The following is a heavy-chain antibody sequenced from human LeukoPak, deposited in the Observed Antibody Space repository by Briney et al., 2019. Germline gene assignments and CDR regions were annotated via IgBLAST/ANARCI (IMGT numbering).Heavy chain of an antibody. CDR1: GFTVSSNY. V-gene: IGHV3-53*01. Sequence: PGGSLRLSCAASGFTVSSNYMSWVRQAPGKGLEWVSVIYIDGSTSYADSVEGRFTISRDNSKNTLYLQMNSLRAEDTAVYYCATTTWNYCLGYWGQGTLVTVSS. CDR2: IYIDGST. CDR3: ATTTWNYCLGY. D-gene: IGHD1-7*01. J-gene: IGHJ4*02.